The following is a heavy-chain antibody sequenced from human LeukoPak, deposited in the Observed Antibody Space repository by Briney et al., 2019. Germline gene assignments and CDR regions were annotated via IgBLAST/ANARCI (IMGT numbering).Heavy chain of an antibody. Sequence: SGGSLRLSCAASGFTFSTYGMSWVRQAPGKGLEWVSAISGSGGSRYYADTVKGRFTISRDNSKNMLYLQMNRLRAEDTAVYYCARSLRVRGVPDYMDVWGKGTTVIISS. J-gene: IGHJ6*03. CDR3: ARSLRVRGVPDYMDV. CDR1: GFTFSTYG. V-gene: IGHV3-23*01. D-gene: IGHD3-10*01. CDR2: ISGSGGSR.